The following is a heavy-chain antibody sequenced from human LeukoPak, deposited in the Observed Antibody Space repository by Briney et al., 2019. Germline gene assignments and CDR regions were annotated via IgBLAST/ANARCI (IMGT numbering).Heavy chain of an antibody. D-gene: IGHD3-22*01. J-gene: IGHJ4*02. CDR2: IYYSGST. V-gene: IGHV4-30-4*08. Sequence: PSETLSLTCTVSGGSISSGDYYLSWIRQPPGKGLEWIGYIYYSGSTYYNPSLKSRVTISVDTSKNQFSLKLSSVTAADTAVYYCARGDSAYYYDSSGYGYWGQGTLVTVSS. CDR3: ARGDSAYYYDSSGYGY. CDR1: GGSISSGDYY.